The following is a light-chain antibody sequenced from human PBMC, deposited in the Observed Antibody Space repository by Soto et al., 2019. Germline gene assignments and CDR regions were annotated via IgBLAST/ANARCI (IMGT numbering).Light chain of an antibody. Sequence: AIRMTQSPSSFSASTGDRVTITCRASQDISSYLAWYQQKPGKPPKLLIYAASTLQSGVPSRFSGSGSGTDFTLTISCLQSEDFATYYCQQYYDYPFTFGGGTKVEIK. CDR1: QDISSY. CDR2: AAS. CDR3: QQYYDYPFT. J-gene: IGKJ4*01. V-gene: IGKV1-8*01.